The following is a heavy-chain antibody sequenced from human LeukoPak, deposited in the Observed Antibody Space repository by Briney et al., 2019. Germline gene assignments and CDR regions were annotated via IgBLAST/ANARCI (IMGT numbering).Heavy chain of an antibody. D-gene: IGHD6-13*01. CDR1: GYTFTGYY. CDR2: INPNSGGT. J-gene: IGHJ4*02. Sequence: ASVKVSCKASGYTFTGYYMHWVRQAPGQGLEWMGWINPNSGGTNYAQKFQGRVTMTRDTSISTAYMELSRLRSDGTAVYYCARDPGSSTLFLSFDYWGQGTLVTVSS. CDR3: ARDPGSSTLFLSFDY. V-gene: IGHV1-2*02.